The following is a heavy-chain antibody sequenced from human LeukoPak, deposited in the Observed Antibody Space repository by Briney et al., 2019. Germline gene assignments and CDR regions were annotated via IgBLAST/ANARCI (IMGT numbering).Heavy chain of an antibody. CDR3: ARRYAVVKGPISYGMDV. D-gene: IGHD1-1*01. J-gene: IGHJ6*02. CDR1: GFTVSSNY. Sequence: GGSLRLSCAASGFTVSSNYMSWVRQAPGKGLEWVSVIYSGGSTYYADPVKGRFTISRHNSKNTLYLQMNSLRAEDTAVYYCARRYAVVKGPISYGMDVWGQGTTVTVSS. CDR2: IYSGGST. V-gene: IGHV3-53*04.